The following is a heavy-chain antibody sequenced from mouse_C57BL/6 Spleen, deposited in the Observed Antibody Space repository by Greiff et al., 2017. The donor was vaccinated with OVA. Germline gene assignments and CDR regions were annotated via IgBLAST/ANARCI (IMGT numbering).Heavy chain of an antibody. V-gene: IGHV1-59*01. Sequence: QVQLQQPGAELVRPGTSVKLSCKASGYTFTSYWMHWVKQRPGQGLEWIGVIDPSDSYTNYNQKFKGKATVTVDTSSSTAYMQLSSLTSEDSAVYYCARGNYGSSPLDYWGQGTSVTVSS. CDR2: IDPSDSYT. CDR1: GYTFTSYW. J-gene: IGHJ4*01. D-gene: IGHD1-1*01. CDR3: ARGNYGSSPLDY.